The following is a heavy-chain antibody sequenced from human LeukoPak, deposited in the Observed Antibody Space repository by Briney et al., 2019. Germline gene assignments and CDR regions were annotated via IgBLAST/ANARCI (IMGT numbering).Heavy chain of an antibody. J-gene: IGHJ3*02. CDR2: ISKDGSNK. Sequence: GGSLRLSCAASGFTFSRYAIHWVRQAPGKGLELVAVISKDGSNKYYADSVKGRFTISRGNSKNTLYLQMNSLRAEGTAVYYCARDNYYDSSDKPLTAFDIWGPGTMVTVSS. V-gene: IGHV3-30-3*01. D-gene: IGHD3-22*01. CDR3: ARDNYYDSSDKPLTAFDI. CDR1: GFTFSRYA.